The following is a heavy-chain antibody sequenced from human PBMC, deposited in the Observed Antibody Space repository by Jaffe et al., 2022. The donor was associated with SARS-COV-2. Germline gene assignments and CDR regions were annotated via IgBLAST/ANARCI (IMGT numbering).Heavy chain of an antibody. CDR3: ARPSYCGGDCPRAFDI. CDR2: IYPGDSDT. D-gene: IGHD2-21*02. J-gene: IGHJ3*02. Sequence: EVQLVQSGAEVKKPGESLKISCKGSGYSFTSYWIGWVRQMPGKGLEWMGIIYPGDSDTRYSPSFQGQVTISADKSISTAYLQWSSLKASDTAMYYCARPSYCGGDCPRAFDIWGQGTMVTVSS. V-gene: IGHV5-51*01. CDR1: GYSFTSYW.